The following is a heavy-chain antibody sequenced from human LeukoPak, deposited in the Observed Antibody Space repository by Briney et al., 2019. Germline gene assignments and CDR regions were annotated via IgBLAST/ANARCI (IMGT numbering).Heavy chain of an antibody. CDR3: GRAGSDWAIDY. V-gene: IGHV3-33*01. CDR1: GFTPSSYG. J-gene: IGHJ4*02. CDR2: IWYDGSYK. D-gene: IGHD6-19*01. Sequence: GGSLRLSCAASGFTPSSYGMHWVRQAPGKGLEWVAVIWYDGSYKYYGDSVKGRFTISRDYSENTLFLQMSSLRAEDTAVYYCGRAGSDWAIDYWGQGTLVTVSS.